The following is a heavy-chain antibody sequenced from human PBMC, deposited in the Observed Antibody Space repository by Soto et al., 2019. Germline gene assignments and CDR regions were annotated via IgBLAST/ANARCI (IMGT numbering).Heavy chain of an antibody. CDR3: ARDPYDNSGYYSSYFDY. V-gene: IGHV3-33*01. J-gene: IGHJ4*02. CDR1: GFTFSSYG. CDR2: IWYDGSNK. Sequence: GGSLRLSCEASGFTFSSYGMHWVRQAPGKGLEWVAVIWYDGSNKYYADSVKGRFTISRDNSKNTLYLQMNSLRAEDTAVYYRARDPYDNSGYYSSYFDYWGQGTLVTVSS. D-gene: IGHD3-22*01.